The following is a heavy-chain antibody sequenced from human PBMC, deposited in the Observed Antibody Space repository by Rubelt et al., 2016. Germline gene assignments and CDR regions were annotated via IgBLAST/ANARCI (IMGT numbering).Heavy chain of an antibody. CDR3: ATVLGYDSSGKYHGYFDY. Sequence: EVQLVESGGGLVQPGGSLRLSCAASGFTVSNSYMSWVRQAPGKGLQWVSIIYRAGTTYYADSVKGRFTISRDGSKNELYLQMKTRRAEDTAIYYCATVLGYDSSGKYHGYFDYWGQGTLVTVSS. CDR1: GFTVSNSY. J-gene: IGHJ4*02. CDR2: IYRAGTT. D-gene: IGHD3-22*01. V-gene: IGHV3-66*01.